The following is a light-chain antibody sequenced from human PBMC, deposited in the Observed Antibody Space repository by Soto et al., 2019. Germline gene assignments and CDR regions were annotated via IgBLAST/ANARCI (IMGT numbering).Light chain of an antibody. CDR1: SSNIGGNS. CDR2: DDN. Sequence: QSVLTQPPSVSAAAGQKGTISCSGSSSNIGGNSVSWYQQLPGTAPKLLIYDDNKRPSGIPDRFSGSKSGTSATLGITGFQTGDEADYYCGSWDSSLSAYVFGTGTKV. V-gene: IGLV1-51*01. CDR3: GSWDSSLSAYV. J-gene: IGLJ1*01.